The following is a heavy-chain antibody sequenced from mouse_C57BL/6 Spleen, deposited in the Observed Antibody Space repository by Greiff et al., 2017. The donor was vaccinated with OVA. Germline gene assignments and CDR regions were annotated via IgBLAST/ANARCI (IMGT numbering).Heavy chain of an antibody. CDR3: GRGGYYSNHWYFDG. Sequence: QVQLQQSGAELVKPGASVKMSCKASGYTFTSYWITWVKQRPGQGLEWIGDIYPGSGSTNYNEKFKSKATLTVDTSSSTAYMQLSSLTSEDSAVYYCGRGGYYSNHWYFDGWGTGTTVTGSS. J-gene: IGHJ1*03. V-gene: IGHV1-55*01. D-gene: IGHD2-5*01. CDR2: IYPGSGST. CDR1: GYTFTSYW.